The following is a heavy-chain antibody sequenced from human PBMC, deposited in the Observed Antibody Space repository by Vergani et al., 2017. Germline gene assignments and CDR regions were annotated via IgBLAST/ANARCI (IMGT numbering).Heavy chain of an antibody. CDR2: IYYSGTT. CDR1: GDSLRGHY. V-gene: IGHV4-34*02. Sequence: QVQLRQWGAGLVKPSETLSLTCGIYGDSLRGHYWSWIRQSPGKGLEWIGYIYYSGTTYYNPSLESRLTISLDTSENHLSLKLTSVTAADTAVYYCARQKDYYMDVWGKXP. J-gene: IGHJ6*03. CDR3: ARQKDYYMDV.